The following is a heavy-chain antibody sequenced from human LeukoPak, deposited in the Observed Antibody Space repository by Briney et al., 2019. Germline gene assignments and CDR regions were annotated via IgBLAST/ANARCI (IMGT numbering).Heavy chain of an antibody. CDR1: GGSIRSYY. D-gene: IGHD3-3*01. J-gene: IGHJ5*02. Sequence: SETLSLTCTVSGGSIRSYYWSWIRQPPGKGLEWVGYIYDSGSTSYNPSLKSRVTISVDTSKNQFSLKVTSVTAADTAVYYCARDSITIFGVVIIRNNWFDPWGQGTLVTVSS. V-gene: IGHV4-59*01. CDR2: IYDSGST. CDR3: ARDSITIFGVVIIRNNWFDP.